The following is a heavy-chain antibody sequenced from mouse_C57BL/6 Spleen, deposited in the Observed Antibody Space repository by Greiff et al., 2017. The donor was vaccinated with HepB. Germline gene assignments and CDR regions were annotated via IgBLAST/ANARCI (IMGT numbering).Heavy chain of an antibody. CDR2: IDPSDSYT. CDR1: GYTFTSYW. Sequence: QVQLQQPGAELVKPGASVKLSCKASGYTFTSYWMQWVKQRPGQGLEWIGEIDPSDSYTNYNQKFKGKATLTVDTSSSTAYMQLISLTAEDSAVYYCARGAQALYYAMDDWGQGTSVTVSS. CDR3: ARGAQALYYAMDD. D-gene: IGHD3-2*02. V-gene: IGHV1-50*01. J-gene: IGHJ4*01.